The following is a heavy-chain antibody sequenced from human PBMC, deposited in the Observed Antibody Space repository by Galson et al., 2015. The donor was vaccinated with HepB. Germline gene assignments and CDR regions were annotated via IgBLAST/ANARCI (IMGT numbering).Heavy chain of an antibody. Sequence: LSLTCTVSGGSISSGGYYWSWIRQHPGKGLEWIGYIYYSGSTYYNPSLKSRVTISVDTSKNQFSLKLSSVTAADTAVYYCARMTTYYYDSSDLGYFDYWGQGTLVTVSS. CDR2: IYYSGST. V-gene: IGHV4-31*03. CDR3: ARMTTYYYDSSDLGYFDY. D-gene: IGHD3-22*01. CDR1: GGSISSGGYY. J-gene: IGHJ4*02.